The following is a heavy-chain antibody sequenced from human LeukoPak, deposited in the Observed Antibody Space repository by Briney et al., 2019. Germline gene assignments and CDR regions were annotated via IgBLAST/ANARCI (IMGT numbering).Heavy chain of an antibody. D-gene: IGHD3-22*01. CDR2: IYYSGST. Sequence: SETLSLTCTVSGGSISSSSYYWGWIRQPPGNGLEWIGSIYYSGSTYYNPSLKSRVTISVDTSKNQFSLKLSSVTAADTAVYYCAIGVGDYYDSSGYPIRFDYWGQGTLVTVSS. V-gene: IGHV4-39*07. CDR3: AIGVGDYYDSSGYPIRFDY. CDR1: GGSISSSSYY. J-gene: IGHJ4*02.